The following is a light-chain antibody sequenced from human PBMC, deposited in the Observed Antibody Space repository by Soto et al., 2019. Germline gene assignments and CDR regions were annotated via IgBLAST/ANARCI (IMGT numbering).Light chain of an antibody. CDR3: QQANSYPWT. CDR1: QTISSW. J-gene: IGKJ1*01. CDR2: KAS. V-gene: IGKV1-5*03. Sequence: DIQMTQSPSSLSASVGDRVTITCRASQTISSWLAWYQQKPGKAPKLLIYKASTLKSGVPSRFSGSGSGTEFTLTISSLQPDDFATYYCQQANSYPWTFGQGTKVDI.